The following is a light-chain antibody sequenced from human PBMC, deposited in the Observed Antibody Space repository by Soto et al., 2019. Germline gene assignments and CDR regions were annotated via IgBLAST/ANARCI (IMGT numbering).Light chain of an antibody. Sequence: EIVMTQSPSTLSVSPGERATLACRASQSVSSNLSLYPQKPGQAPRLLIYGASTRATGIPARFSGSGSGTEFTITISRLLSKAFAVYCGKQYHHLQSWTFGHGTKVAIK. CDR3: KQYHHLQSWT. J-gene: IGKJ1*01. CDR1: QSVSSN. CDR2: GAS. V-gene: IGKV3-15*01.